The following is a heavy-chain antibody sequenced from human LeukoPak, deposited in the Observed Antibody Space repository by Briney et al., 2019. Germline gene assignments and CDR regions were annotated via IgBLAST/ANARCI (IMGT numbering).Heavy chain of an antibody. V-gene: IGHV1-69*05. J-gene: IGHJ6*03. CDR2: IIPIFGTA. CDR3: ARGGPHAPYQLRYYYYYYMDV. CDR1: GGTFSSYA. D-gene: IGHD2-2*01. Sequence: SVKVSCKASGGTFSSYAISWVRQAPGQGLEWMGGIIPIFGTANYAQKFQGRVTITTDESTSTAYMELSSLRSEDTAVYYCARGGPHAPYQLRYYYYYYMDVWGKGTTVTVSS.